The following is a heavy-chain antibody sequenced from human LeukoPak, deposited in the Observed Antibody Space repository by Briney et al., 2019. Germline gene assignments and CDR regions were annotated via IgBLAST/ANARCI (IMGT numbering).Heavy chain of an antibody. J-gene: IGHJ6*03. CDR2: IRYDGSNI. Sequence: GGSLRLSCAASAFTFSSYGMHWVRQAPGKGLEWVTYIRYDGSNIFYADSVKGRFTISRDNSKNTLYLQMNSLRADDTAVYYCAKGLVPGTIGGYYYYMDVWGKGTTVTISS. D-gene: IGHD2-2*01. CDR3: AKGLVPGTIGGYYYYMDV. V-gene: IGHV3-30*02. CDR1: AFTFSSYG.